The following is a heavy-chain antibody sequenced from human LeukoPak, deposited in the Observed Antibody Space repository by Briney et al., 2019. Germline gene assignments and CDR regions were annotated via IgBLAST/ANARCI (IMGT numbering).Heavy chain of an antibody. CDR3: ARDHVPYYYMDV. CDR2: VIPIFGTA. Sequence: SVKVSCKASGGTFSSYAISWVRQAPGQGLEWMGGVIPIFGTANYAQKFQGRVTITTDESTSTAYMELSSLRSEDTAVYYCARDHVPYYYMDVWGKGTTVTVSS. J-gene: IGHJ6*03. D-gene: IGHD2-2*01. CDR1: GGTFSSYA. V-gene: IGHV1-69*05.